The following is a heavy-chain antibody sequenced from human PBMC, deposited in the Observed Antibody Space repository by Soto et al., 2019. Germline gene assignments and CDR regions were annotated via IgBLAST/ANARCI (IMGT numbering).Heavy chain of an antibody. CDR2: IYYSGST. Sequence: QVQLQESGPGLVKPSQTLSLTCTVSGGSISSGGYYWSWIRQHPGKGLEWIGYIYYSGSTYYNPSLKSRVTISVDTSKNQFALKLSSVTAADTAVYYCASQVPRYYYYGMDVWGQGTTVTVSS. J-gene: IGHJ6*02. CDR1: GGSISSGGYY. D-gene: IGHD1-1*01. V-gene: IGHV4-31*03. CDR3: ASQVPRYYYYGMDV.